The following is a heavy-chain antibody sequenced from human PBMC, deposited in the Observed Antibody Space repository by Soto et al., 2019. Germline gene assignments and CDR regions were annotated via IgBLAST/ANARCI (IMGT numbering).Heavy chain of an antibody. Sequence: PGGSLRLSCAASGFSISSDAMSWVRQAPGKGLEWVSGISGSGANTNYADSVKGRFAISIDNSKNTLYLQMSSLGAEDTAVYYCAKRQSGNFGPFDSWGQGTLVTVSS. CDR2: ISGSGANT. CDR1: GFSISSDA. CDR3: AKRQSGNFGPFDS. V-gene: IGHV3-23*01. J-gene: IGHJ4*02. D-gene: IGHD2-21*02.